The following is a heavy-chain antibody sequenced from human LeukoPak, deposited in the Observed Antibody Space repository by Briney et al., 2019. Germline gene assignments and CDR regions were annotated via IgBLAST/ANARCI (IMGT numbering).Heavy chain of an antibody. CDR3: ARESVQGYSYGLKPFDY. Sequence: GASVKVSCKASGYTFTGYYMHWVRQAPGQGLEWMGWINPNSGGTNYAQKFQGRVTMTRDMSTSTVYMELSSLRSEDTAVYYCARESVQGYSYGLKPFDYWGQGTLVTVSS. J-gene: IGHJ4*02. CDR2: INPNSGGT. V-gene: IGHV1-2*02. D-gene: IGHD5-18*01. CDR1: GYTFTGYY.